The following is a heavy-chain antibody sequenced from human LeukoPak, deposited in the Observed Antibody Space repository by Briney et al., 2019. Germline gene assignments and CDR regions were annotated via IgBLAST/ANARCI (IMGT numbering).Heavy chain of an antibody. CDR2: ISYDGSDK. D-gene: IGHD2-21*02. CDR3: ARDVGGGDTFDY. Sequence: GGSLRLSCAASGFSFSTYGMHWVRQAPGKGLEWVAVISYDGSDKYYADSVKGRFTISRDNSKNTLFLQMNSLRAEDTAVYFCARDVGGGDTFDYWGQGTLVTVSS. J-gene: IGHJ4*02. V-gene: IGHV3-30*03. CDR1: GFSFSTYG.